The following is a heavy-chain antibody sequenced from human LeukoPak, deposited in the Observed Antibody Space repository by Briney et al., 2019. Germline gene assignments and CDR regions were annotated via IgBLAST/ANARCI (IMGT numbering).Heavy chain of an antibody. Sequence: SQTLSLTCAISGDSVSTDGGAWNWIRQSPSRGLEWLGRTYYRSKWYYDYAVSVKSRITINPDTSKNQFSLHLNSVTPEDTAVYYCAREGRNFFDPWGQGTLVTVSS. CDR1: GDSVSTDGGA. CDR3: AREGRNFFDP. CDR2: TYYRSKWYY. J-gene: IGHJ5*02. V-gene: IGHV6-1*01.